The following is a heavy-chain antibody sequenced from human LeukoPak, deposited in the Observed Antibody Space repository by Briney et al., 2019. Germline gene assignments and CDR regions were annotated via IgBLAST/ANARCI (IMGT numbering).Heavy chain of an antibody. V-gene: IGHV4-34*01. CDR2: INHSGST. CDR1: GGSFSGYY. CDR3: ARGLLVAAAYPLDY. J-gene: IGHJ4*02. D-gene: IGHD6-13*01. Sequence: PSETLSLTCAVYGGSFSGYYWSWIRQPPGKGLEWIGEINHSGSTNYNPSLKSRVTISVDTSKNQFSLKLSSVTAADTAVYYCARGLLVAAAYPLDYWGQGTLVTVSS.